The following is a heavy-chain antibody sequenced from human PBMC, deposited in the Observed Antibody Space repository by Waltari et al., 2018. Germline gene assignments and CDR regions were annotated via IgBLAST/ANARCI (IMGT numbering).Heavy chain of an antibody. CDR3: ASGGHVDY. Sequence: EVLLVESGGGLVQTRGSLRLSCAAPGFTFSNFWMTWVRQAPGKGLEWVANIKGDGSENHYLDSVRGRFTVSRDNARNSLYLQMNSLRADDTAVYYCASGGHVDYCGQGTLVTVSS. CDR2: IKGDGSEN. CDR1: GFTFSNFW. D-gene: IGHD3-16*01. J-gene: IGHJ4*02. V-gene: IGHV3-7*03.